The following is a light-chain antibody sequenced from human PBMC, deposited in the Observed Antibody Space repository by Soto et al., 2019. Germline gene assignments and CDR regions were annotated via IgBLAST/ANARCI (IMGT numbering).Light chain of an antibody. Sequence: QSALTQPPSPSGSPGQSVTISCTGTSSDVGGYNYVSWYQQHPGKAPKLMIYEVTKRPSGVPDRFSGSKSGNTASLTVSGLQAEDEADYFCCSHAGDNTYVFGTGTKVTVL. CDR2: EVT. V-gene: IGLV2-8*01. J-gene: IGLJ1*01. CDR3: CSHAGDNTYV. CDR1: SSDVGGYNY.